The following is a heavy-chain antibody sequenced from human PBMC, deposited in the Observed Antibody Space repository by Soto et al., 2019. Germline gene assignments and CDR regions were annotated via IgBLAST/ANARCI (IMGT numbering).Heavy chain of an antibody. CDR3: ARALFSRLLPAAYYYYYYGMDV. J-gene: IGHJ6*02. D-gene: IGHD3-22*01. V-gene: IGHV4-4*02. Sequence: QVQLQESGPGLVKPSGTLSLTCAVSGGSISSSNWWSWVRQPPGKGLEWIGEIYHSGSTNYNPSLKSRVTISVDKSKNQFSLKLSSVTAADTAVYYCARALFSRLLPAAYYYYYYGMDVWGQGTTVTVSS. CDR2: IYHSGST. CDR1: GGSISSSNW.